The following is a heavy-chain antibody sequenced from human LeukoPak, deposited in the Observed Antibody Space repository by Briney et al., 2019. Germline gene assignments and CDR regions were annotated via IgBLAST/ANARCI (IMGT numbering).Heavy chain of an antibody. CDR1: GFTFSSYG. Sequence: PGGSLRLSCAASGFTFSSYGMHWVRQAPGKGLEWVAFIRYDGSNKYYADSVKGRFTIPRDNSKNTLYLQMNSLRAEDTAVYYCAKWQAYCGGDCYSSAIDYWGQGTLVTVSS. D-gene: IGHD2-21*01. CDR3: AKWQAYCGGDCYSSAIDY. V-gene: IGHV3-30*02. J-gene: IGHJ4*02. CDR2: IRYDGSNK.